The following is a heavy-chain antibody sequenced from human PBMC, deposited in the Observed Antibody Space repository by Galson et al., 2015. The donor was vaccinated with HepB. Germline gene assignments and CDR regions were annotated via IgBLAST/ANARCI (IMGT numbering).Heavy chain of an antibody. CDR1: GYTFTGYD. CDR3: ARDNMVRGQPQVY. CDR2: ISVHNGNT. Sequence: SVKVSCKASGYTFTGYDISWVRQAPGQGLEWMGRISVHNGNTKFALKFQGRVTMTTDTSTNTACMELRNLTSDDMAVYFCARDNMVRGQPQVYWGQGTLVTVAT. V-gene: IGHV1-18*03. D-gene: IGHD3-10*01. J-gene: IGHJ4*02.